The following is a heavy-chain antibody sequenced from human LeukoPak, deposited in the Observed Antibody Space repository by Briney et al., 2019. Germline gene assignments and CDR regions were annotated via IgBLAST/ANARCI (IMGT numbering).Heavy chain of an antibody. CDR2: IYYSGST. J-gene: IGHJ6*03. Sequence: PSETLSLTCTVSGGSISSSSYYWGWIRQPPGKGLEWIGSIYYSGSTYYNPSLKSRVTISVDTSKNQFSLKLSSVAAADTAVYYCARAGPLTASIDYYMDVWGKGTTVTVSS. CDR3: ARAGPLTASIDYYMDV. V-gene: IGHV4-39*07. D-gene: IGHD5-18*01. CDR1: GGSISSSSYY.